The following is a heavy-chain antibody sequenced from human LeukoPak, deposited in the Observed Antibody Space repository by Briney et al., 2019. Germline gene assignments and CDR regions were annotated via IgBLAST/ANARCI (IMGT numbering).Heavy chain of an antibody. V-gene: IGHV4-34*01. J-gene: IGHJ6*04. Sequence: SETLSLTCAVYGGSFCGYYWSWIRQPPGKGLEWIGEINHSGSTNYNPSLKSRVTISVDTSKNQFSLKLSSVTAADTAVYYCARIELVRGSYGMDVWGKGTTVTVSS. D-gene: IGHD3-10*01. CDR3: ARIELVRGSYGMDV. CDR1: GGSFCGYY. CDR2: INHSGST.